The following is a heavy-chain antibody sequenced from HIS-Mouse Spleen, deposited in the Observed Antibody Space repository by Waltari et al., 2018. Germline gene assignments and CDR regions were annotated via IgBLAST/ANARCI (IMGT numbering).Heavy chain of an antibody. CDR1: GFSLSTSGMC. V-gene: IGHV2-70*15. J-gene: IGHJ4*02. CDR2: MDWDDDK. Sequence: QVTLRESGPALVKPKQTLTLTCTSSGFSLSTSGMCVSWIRQPPGKALEWLARMDWDDDKYYSTSLKTRLTISKDTSKNQVVLTMTNMDPVDTATYYCARIAEGYSSGWYAFDYWGQGTLVTVSS. CDR3: ARIAEGYSSGWYAFDY. D-gene: IGHD6-19*01.